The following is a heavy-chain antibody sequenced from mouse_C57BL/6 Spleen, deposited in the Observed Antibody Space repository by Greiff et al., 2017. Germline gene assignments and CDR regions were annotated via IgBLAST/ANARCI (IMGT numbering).Heavy chain of an antibody. CDR2: IYPGDGDT. J-gene: IGHJ3*01. CDR3: ATQTAQATSGFAY. V-gene: IGHV1-82*01. CDR1: GYAFSSSW. Sequence: VQLQQSGPELVKPGASVKISCKASGYAFSSSWMNWVKQRPGKGLEWIGRIYPGDGDTNYNGKFKGKATLTADKSSSTAYMQLSSLTSEDSAVYCCATQTAQATSGFAYWGQGTLVTVSA. D-gene: IGHD3-2*02.